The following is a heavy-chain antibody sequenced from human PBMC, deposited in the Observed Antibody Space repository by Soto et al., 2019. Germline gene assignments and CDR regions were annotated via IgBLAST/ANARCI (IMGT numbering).Heavy chain of an antibody. D-gene: IGHD3-10*01. CDR2: ISHSGST. Sequence: LSLTCAVYGGSFSGYYWTWIRQPPGTGLEWIGEISHSGSTNYNPSLKSRVTISVDTSKNQFSLKLSSVTAADTAVYYCARDRLPAMVRGVTLKGWFDPWGQGTLVTVSS. V-gene: IGHV4-34*01. CDR1: GGSFSGYY. CDR3: ARDRLPAMVRGVTLKGWFDP. J-gene: IGHJ5*02.